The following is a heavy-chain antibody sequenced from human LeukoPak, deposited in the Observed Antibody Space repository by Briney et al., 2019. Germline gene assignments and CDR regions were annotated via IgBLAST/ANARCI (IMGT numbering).Heavy chain of an antibody. CDR2: INHSGST. V-gene: IGHV4-34*01. D-gene: IGHD6-6*01. CDR1: GGSFSGYY. Sequence: PSETLSLTCAVYGGSFSGYYWSWIRQPPGKGLEWIGEINHSGSTNYNPSLKSRVTISVDTSKNQFSLKLCSVTAADTAVYYCASYSIAARNWFDPWGQGTLVTVSS. CDR3: ASYSIAARNWFDP. J-gene: IGHJ5*02.